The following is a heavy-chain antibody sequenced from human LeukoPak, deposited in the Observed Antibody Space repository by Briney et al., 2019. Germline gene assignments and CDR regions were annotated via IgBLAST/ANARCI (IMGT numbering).Heavy chain of an antibody. CDR1: GGTFSSYA. Sequence: ASVKVSCKASGGTFSSYAISWVRQAPGQGLEWMGGIIPIFRTPNYAQNFQGRITITTDESTSTAYMELDSLRSEDTAVYYCARDYGSGTHWGQGTLVTVSS. D-gene: IGHD3-10*01. J-gene: IGHJ4*02. CDR2: IIPIFRTP. CDR3: ARDYGSGTH. V-gene: IGHV1-69*05.